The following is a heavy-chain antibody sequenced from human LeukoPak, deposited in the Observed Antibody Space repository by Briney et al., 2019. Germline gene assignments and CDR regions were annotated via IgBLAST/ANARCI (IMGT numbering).Heavy chain of an antibody. J-gene: IGHJ4*02. V-gene: IGHV4-59*01. CDR1: GGSISSYY. Sequence: PSETLSLTCTVSGGSISSYYWSWIRQPPGKGLEWIGYIYYSGSTNYNPSLKSRVTISVDTSKNQFSLKLSSVTAADTAVYYCARRGGDWNYYFDYWGQGTVVTVSS. CDR3: ARRGGDWNYYFDY. D-gene: IGHD1-7*01. CDR2: IYYSGST.